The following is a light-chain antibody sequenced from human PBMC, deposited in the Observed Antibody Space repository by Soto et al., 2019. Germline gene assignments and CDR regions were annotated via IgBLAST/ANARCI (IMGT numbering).Light chain of an antibody. Sequence: QSVLTQPPSASGTPGQRVTISCSGSSSNIGSNTINWYQQLLPGTAPKLLVYTDSQRPSGVPDRFSGSKSGTSASLAISGLQPEDEAEYCCSSYTGSSTNTVVFGGGTKVTVL. CDR3: SSYTGSSTNTVV. CDR1: SSNIGSNT. CDR2: TDS. J-gene: IGLJ2*01. V-gene: IGLV1-44*01.